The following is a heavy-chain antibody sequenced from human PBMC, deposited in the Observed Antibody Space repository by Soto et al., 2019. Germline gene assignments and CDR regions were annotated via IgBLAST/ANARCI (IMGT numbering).Heavy chain of an antibody. CDR2: ISYDGSNK. CDR3: AKDRGSYSDY. D-gene: IGHD1-26*01. Sequence: QVQLVESGGGVVQPGRSLRLSCAASGFTFSSYGMHWVRQAPGKGLEWVAVISYDGSNKYYADSVKGRFTISRDNSKNTLYLQMNSLRAEDTAVYYCAKDRGSYSDYWGQGTLVTVSS. J-gene: IGHJ4*02. CDR1: GFTFSSYG. V-gene: IGHV3-30*18.